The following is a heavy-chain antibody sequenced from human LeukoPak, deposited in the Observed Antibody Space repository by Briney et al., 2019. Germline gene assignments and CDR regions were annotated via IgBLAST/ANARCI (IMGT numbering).Heavy chain of an antibody. CDR2: IYHSGST. CDR1: GGSISSGGYS. Sequence: SQTLSLTCAVSGGSISSGGYSWSWIRQPQGKGLEWIGYIYHSGSTYYNPSLKSRVTISVDRSKNQFSLKLSSVTAADTAVYYCARWGGITMVRGVIMSGYFDLWGRGTLVTVSS. V-gene: IGHV4-30-2*01. J-gene: IGHJ2*01. CDR3: ARWGGITMVRGVIMSGYFDL. D-gene: IGHD3-10*01.